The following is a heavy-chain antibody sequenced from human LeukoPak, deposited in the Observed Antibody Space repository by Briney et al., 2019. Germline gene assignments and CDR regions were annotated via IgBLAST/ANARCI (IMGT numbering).Heavy chain of an antibody. D-gene: IGHD2-15*01. J-gene: IGHJ4*02. CDR2: MNPNSGNT. V-gene: IGHV1-8*01. CDR3: ARSFRRVAATIRIMGY. CDR1: GYTFTSYD. Sequence: ASVKVSCKASGYTFTSYDINWVRQATGQGLEWMGWMNPNSGNTGYAQKFQGRVTMTRNTSISTAYMELSSLRSEDTAVYYCARSFRRVAATIRIMGYWGQGTLVTVSS.